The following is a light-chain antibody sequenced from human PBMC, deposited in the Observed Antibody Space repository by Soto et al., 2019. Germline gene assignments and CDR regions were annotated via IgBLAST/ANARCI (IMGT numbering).Light chain of an antibody. J-gene: IGKJ1*01. CDR2: AAS. CDR1: QTIKTY. CDR3: LQVYSFPRT. V-gene: IGKV1-39*01. Sequence: DIQMTQSPLSLSASVGDKVNITCRASQTIKTYLNWFQQKPGKAPKYLIQAASSLQGGVPSTFSGSGSGTDFTLTINTLHPEDFATYYCLQVYSFPRTFGQGTKVGIK.